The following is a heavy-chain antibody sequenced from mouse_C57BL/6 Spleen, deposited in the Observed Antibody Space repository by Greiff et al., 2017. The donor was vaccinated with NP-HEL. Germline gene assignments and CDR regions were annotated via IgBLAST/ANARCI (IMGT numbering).Heavy chain of an antibody. D-gene: IGHD2-3*01. J-gene: IGHJ1*03. Sequence: EVKLVESGGGLVQPGGSLSLSCAASGFTFTDYYLSWVRQPPGKALEWLGFIRNKANGYTTEYSASVKGRFTISRDNSQSILYLQMNALRAEDSATYYCARSFYDGPYGGYFDVWGTGTTVTVSS. CDR1: GFTFTDYY. CDR3: ARSFYDGPYGGYFDV. V-gene: IGHV7-3*01. CDR2: IRNKANGYTT.